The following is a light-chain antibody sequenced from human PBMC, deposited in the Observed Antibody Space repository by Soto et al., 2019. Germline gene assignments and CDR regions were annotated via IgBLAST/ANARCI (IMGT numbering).Light chain of an antibody. CDR2: AAS. V-gene: IGKV1-39*01. CDR3: QQSYGTPPIT. CDR1: QSISNY. Sequence: DIQMTQSPSTLSASVGERVPITCRASQSISNYLNWYQQKPGKAPKLLIYAASSLQSGVPSRFSGSGSGTDFTLTISSLQPEDFATYYCQQSYGTPPITFGQGTRLEIK. J-gene: IGKJ5*01.